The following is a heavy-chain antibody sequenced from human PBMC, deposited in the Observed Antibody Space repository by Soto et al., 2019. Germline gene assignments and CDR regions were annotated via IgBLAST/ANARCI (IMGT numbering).Heavy chain of an antibody. CDR1: GGTFSSYA. CDR2: MIPIIGTA. J-gene: IGHJ4*02. Sequence: SVKVSCKASGGTFSSYAISWVRQAPGQGLEWMGGMIPIIGTANYAQKFQGRVTMTGNDSISTAYMELSSLRSEDTAVYYCARGDSSGWYRPLDFDYWGKGTLVTVSS. V-gene: IGHV1-69*13. D-gene: IGHD6-19*01. CDR3: ARGDSSGWYRPLDFDY.